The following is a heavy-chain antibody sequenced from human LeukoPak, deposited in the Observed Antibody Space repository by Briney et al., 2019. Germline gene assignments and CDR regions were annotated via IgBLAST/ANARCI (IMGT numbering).Heavy chain of an antibody. V-gene: IGHV1-2*02. CDR1: GYTFTDYF. D-gene: IGHD1-26*01. Sequence: GASVKISCKASGYTFTDYFIYWVRQAPGQGLEWMGWIHPNTVVTNFDQRFQGRVTLTRDTSISTAYMELSRLRSDDTALYYCARGTKDILGPVDYWGQGTLVTVSS. CDR2: IHPNTVVT. CDR3: ARGTKDILGPVDY. J-gene: IGHJ4*02.